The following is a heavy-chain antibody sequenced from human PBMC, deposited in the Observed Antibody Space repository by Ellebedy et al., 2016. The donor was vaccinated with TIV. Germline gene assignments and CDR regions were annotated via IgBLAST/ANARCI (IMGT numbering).Heavy chain of an antibody. CDR3: GRDSTSLLRLSSSDC. CDR1: GFTFSSHE. Sequence: GESLKISXAASGFTFSSHEMTWVRQAPGKGLEWVSSISHSSSHVYYARSVRGRFTISRDNAKNSLFLEMNSLRPEDTAVYCCGRDSTSLLRLSSSDCWGRGTLVTVSS. J-gene: IGHJ4*02. CDR2: ISHSSSHV. V-gene: IGHV3-21*01.